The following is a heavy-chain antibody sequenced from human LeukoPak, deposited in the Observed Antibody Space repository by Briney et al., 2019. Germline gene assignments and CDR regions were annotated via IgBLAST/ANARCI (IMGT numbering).Heavy chain of an antibody. D-gene: IGHD3-3*01. CDR3: ARVGADDFWSGPSYYYYYGMDV. CDR1: GGTFSSYA. J-gene: IGHJ6*02. Sequence: ASVKVSCKASGGTFSSYAISWVRQAPGQGLEWMGGIIPIFGTANYAQKFQGRVTITADESTSTAYMELSSLRSEDTAVYYCARVGADDFWSGPSYYYYYGMDVWGQGTTVTVSS. CDR2: IIPIFGTA. V-gene: IGHV1-69*13.